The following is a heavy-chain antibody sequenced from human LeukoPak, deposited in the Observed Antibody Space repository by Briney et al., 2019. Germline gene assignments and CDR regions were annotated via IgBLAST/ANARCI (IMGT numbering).Heavy chain of an antibody. V-gene: IGHV3-7*01. Sequence: GGSLRLSCAASGFTFSSYWMSWVRQAPGKGLEWVANIKQDGSEKYYVDSVKGRFTISRDNAKNSLYLQMNSLRAEDTAVYYCARIAPMVAYWYFDLWGRGTLVTVSS. CDR3: ARIAPMVAYWYFDL. CDR1: GFTFSSYW. CDR2: IKQDGSEK. D-gene: IGHD3-10*01. J-gene: IGHJ2*01.